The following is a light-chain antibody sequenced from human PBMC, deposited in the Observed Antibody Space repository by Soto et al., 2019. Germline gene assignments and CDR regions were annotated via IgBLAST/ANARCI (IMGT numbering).Light chain of an antibody. J-gene: IGKJ4*01. Sequence: DIHMTQSPSSVSASVGDSVTFTCRASQDIRSWLAWYQQKPGKAPKLLLYAASILQSGVPSRFSGSGSGTEFTLTISSLQPEDFATYYCQQANSLPVTFGGGTKVEIK. V-gene: IGKV1-12*01. CDR2: AAS. CDR3: QQANSLPVT. CDR1: QDIRSW.